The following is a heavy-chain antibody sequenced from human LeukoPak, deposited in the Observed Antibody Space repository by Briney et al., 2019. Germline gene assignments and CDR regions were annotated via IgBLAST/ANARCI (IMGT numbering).Heavy chain of an antibody. CDR1: GYSISSGYY. CDR2: IYHRGST. V-gene: IGHV4-38-2*02. CDR3: ARDLERVLYYMDV. J-gene: IGHJ6*03. Sequence: PSETLSLTCTVSGYSISSGYYWGWIRQPPGKGLEWIGSIYHRGSTYYSPSLKSRVTISVDTSKNQFSLKLSSVTAADTAVYYCARDLERVLYYMDVWGKGTTVTVSS. D-gene: IGHD1-1*01.